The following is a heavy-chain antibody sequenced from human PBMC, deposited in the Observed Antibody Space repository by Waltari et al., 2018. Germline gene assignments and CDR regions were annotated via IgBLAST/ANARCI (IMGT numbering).Heavy chain of an antibody. V-gene: IGHV4-39*01. CDR3: ARLAGLERRNWFDP. D-gene: IGHD1-1*01. CDR2: IYYSGST. Sequence: QLQLQESGPGLVKPSETLSLTCTVSGGSISSSSSSWGWIRQPPGKGLEWIGSIYYSGSTYYNPSLKSRVTISVDTSKNQFSLKLSSVTAADTAVYYCARLAGLERRNWFDPWGQGTLVTVSS. CDR1: GGSISSSSSS. J-gene: IGHJ5*02.